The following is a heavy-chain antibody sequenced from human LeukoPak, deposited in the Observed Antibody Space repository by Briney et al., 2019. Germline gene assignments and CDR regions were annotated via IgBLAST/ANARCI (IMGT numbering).Heavy chain of an antibody. Sequence: SVTVSCKASGGTFSSYAISWVRQAPGQGLEWMGGIIPIFGTANYAQKFQGRVTITADKSTSTAYMELSSLRSEDTAVYYCARAAAGTGYYFDYWGQGTLVTVSS. J-gene: IGHJ4*02. CDR3: ARAAAGTGYYFDY. D-gene: IGHD6-13*01. CDR2: IIPIFGTA. CDR1: GGTFSSYA. V-gene: IGHV1-69*06.